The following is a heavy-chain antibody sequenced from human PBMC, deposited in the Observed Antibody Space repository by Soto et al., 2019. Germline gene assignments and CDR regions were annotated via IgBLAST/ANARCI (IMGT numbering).Heavy chain of an antibody. CDR3: ARVGGVAARTFDY. CDR2: IYYSGST. D-gene: IGHD6-6*01. J-gene: IGHJ4*02. V-gene: IGHV4-59*01. Sequence: HPPGKGLEWIGYIYYSGSTDYNPSLKGRVTISVDTSKNQFSLKLRSVTAADTAVYYCARVGGVAARTFDYGGQRTLVTVSS.